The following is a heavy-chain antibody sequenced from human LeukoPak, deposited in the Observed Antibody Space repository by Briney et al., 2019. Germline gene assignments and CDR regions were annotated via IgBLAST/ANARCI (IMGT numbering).Heavy chain of an antibody. Sequence: SETLSLTCTVSGGSISSSSYYWGWIRQPPGKGLEWIGSIYYSGSTYYNSSLKSRVTISVDTSKNQFSLKLSSVTAADTAVYYCARRGQAAGNYWGQGTLVTVSP. J-gene: IGHJ4*02. CDR3: ARRGQAAGNY. CDR1: GGSISSSSYY. CDR2: IYYSGST. D-gene: IGHD6-13*01. V-gene: IGHV4-39*01.